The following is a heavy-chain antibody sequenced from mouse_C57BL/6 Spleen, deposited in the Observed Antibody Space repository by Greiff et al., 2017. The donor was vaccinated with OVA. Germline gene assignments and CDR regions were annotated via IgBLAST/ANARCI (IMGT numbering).Heavy chain of an antibody. J-gene: IGHJ2*01. CDR3: ASGYYGDFDY. V-gene: IGHV1-76*01. D-gene: IGHD1-1*01. CDR2: IYPGSGNT. Sequence: QVQLQQSGAELVRPGASVKLSCKASGYTFTDYYINWVKQRPGQGLEWIARIYPGSGNTYYNEKFKGKATLTAEKSSSTAYMQLSSLTSEDSAVYFCASGYYGDFDYWGQGTTLTVSS. CDR1: GYTFTDYY.